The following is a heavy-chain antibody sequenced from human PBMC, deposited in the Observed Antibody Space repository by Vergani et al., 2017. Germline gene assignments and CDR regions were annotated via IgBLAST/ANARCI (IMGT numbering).Heavy chain of an antibody. V-gene: IGHV3-33*06. CDR3: AKQYFFSVNYLLDY. Sequence: QVQLVESGGSVVQPGRSLRLSCTPSSFKLGDYGMHWVRQAPGRGLEWVPMTWYEGNNNYYADSVKGRFTISKDISKSTLYLQMNNLRTEDTAIYYCAKQYFFSVNYLLDYWGQGTLVTVSS. D-gene: IGHD3-9*01. CDR2: TWYEGNNN. J-gene: IGHJ4*02. CDR1: SFKLGDYG.